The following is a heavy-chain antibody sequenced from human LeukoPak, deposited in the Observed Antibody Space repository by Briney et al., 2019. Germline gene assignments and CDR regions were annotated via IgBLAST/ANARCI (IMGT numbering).Heavy chain of an antibody. D-gene: IGHD6-13*01. CDR2: IYYSGST. CDR1: GGSISNYY. Sequence: SETLSLTCTVSGGSISNYYWSWIRQPPGKGLEWIGYIYYSGSTNYNPSLKSRVTISVDTSKNQFSLKLSSVTAADTAVYYCARDQLGAPDYWGQGTLVTVSS. CDR3: ARDQLGAPDY. V-gene: IGHV4-59*01. J-gene: IGHJ4*02.